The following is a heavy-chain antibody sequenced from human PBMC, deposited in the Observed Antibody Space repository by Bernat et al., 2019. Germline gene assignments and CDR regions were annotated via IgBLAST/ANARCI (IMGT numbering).Heavy chain of an antibody. J-gene: IGHJ4*02. CDR3: ARVDRGLDIDY. V-gene: IGHV3-33*01. CDR2: IWYDGSNK. CDR1: GFTFSSYD. Sequence: QVQLVESGGGVVQPGRSLRLSCAASGFTFSSYDIHWVRQAPGKGLEWVAVIWYDGSNKYYADSVKGRFTISRDNSKNTLYLQMNSLRAEDTAVYYCARVDRGLDIDYWGQGTLVTVSS. D-gene: IGHD6-19*01.